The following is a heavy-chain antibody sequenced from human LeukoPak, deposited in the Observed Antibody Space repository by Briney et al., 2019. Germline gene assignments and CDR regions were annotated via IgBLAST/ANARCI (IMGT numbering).Heavy chain of an antibody. V-gene: IGHV3-64*01. CDR2: ISNNGRST. CDR3: ARDAGVDYYYYYMDV. D-gene: IGHD3-3*01. CDR1: GFTFSSYA. Sequence: GGSLRLSCAASGFTFSSYAMHWVSQAPGKGLEYVSAISNNGRSTYYANSVKGRFTISRDNSKNTLYLQMGSLRAEDMAVYYCARDAGVDYYYYYMDVWGKGTTVTVSS. J-gene: IGHJ6*03.